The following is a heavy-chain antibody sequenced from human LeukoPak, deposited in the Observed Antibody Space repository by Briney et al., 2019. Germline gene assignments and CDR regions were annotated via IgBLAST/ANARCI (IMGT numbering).Heavy chain of an antibody. Sequence: ASVKVSCKASGSTFTSNYIHWVRQAPGQGLEGMGMIYPRDGSTSYAQKFQGRVTMTRDTSTSTIHMKLSGLRSEDTAVYYCARDQEGFDYWGQGTLVTVSS. CDR1: GSTFTSNY. V-gene: IGHV1-46*01. CDR2: IYPRDGST. J-gene: IGHJ4*02. CDR3: ARDQEGFDY.